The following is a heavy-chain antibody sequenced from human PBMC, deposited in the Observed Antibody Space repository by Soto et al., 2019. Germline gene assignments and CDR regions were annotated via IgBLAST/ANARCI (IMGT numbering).Heavy chain of an antibody. CDR3: ARERVTLVRGVSINPPYFDY. V-gene: IGHV4-30-4*01. J-gene: IGHJ4*02. CDR1: GGSISSGDSY. CDR2: SYYSGST. Sequence: TSETLSLTCSVSGGSISSGDSYWNWIRQTPGKGLEYIGYSYYSGSTDYNPSVKSRVTISVDTSKNQFSLKLSSVTAAATAVYYCARERVTLVRGVSINPPYFDYWGQGTLVTVSS. D-gene: IGHD3-10*01.